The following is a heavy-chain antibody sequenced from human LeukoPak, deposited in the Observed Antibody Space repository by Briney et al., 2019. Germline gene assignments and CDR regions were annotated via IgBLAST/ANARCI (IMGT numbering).Heavy chain of an antibody. CDR3: ARAKQVLVDV. CDR2: ISSSSSYI. CDR1: GFTFSSYS. V-gene: IGHV3-21*01. J-gene: IGHJ6*02. Sequence: GGSLRLSCAASGFTFSSYSMNWVRQAPGKGLEWVSSISSSSSYIFHADSVKGRFTISRDNAKNSVYLQMNSLRAEDTAVYYCARAKQVLVDVWGQGTTVTVSS.